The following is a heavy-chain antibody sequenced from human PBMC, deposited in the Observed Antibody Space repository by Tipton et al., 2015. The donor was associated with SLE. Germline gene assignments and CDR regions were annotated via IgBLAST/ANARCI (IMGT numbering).Heavy chain of an antibody. V-gene: IGHV3-21*03. D-gene: IGHD3-10*01. CDR2: ISSSSRYI. CDR3: AGDDYASGIT. CDR1: GFAVSNIY. Sequence: SLRLSCAAAGFAVSNIYMTWVRRAPGKGLEWVSSISSSSRYIYHAESLKGRFTISRDNAKNSLYLQMNSLRVEDTAVYFCAGDDYASGITWGQGTLVTVSS. J-gene: IGHJ5*02.